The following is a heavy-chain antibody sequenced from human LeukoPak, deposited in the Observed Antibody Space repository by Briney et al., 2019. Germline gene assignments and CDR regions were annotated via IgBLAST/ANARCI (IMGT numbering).Heavy chain of an antibody. CDR3: ARMTTGHDF. CDR2: VNHSGYT. V-gene: IGHV4-34*01. Sequence: RTSETLSLTCSVSGGSISSYYWTWIRQPPGKGLEWIGEVNHSGYTNDNPSLKSRVTISVDTSKNQFSLRLRSVTAADTAVYFCARMTTGHDFWGQGTLVTVSS. CDR1: GGSISSYY. D-gene: IGHD4-17*01. J-gene: IGHJ4*02.